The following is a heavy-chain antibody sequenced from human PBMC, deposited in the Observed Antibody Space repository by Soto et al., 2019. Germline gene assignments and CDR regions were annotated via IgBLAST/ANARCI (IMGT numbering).Heavy chain of an antibody. Sequence: PGGSLRLSCAASGFAFTSHALHWVRQAPGKGLEWVALISNDGGKKQYAEPVEGRFTVSRDSSRNTLYLQLNSLRPDDTAVYFCARDAGNTGDFPFFDFWGQGKLVTVSS. CDR1: GFAFTSHA. J-gene: IGHJ4*02. CDR2: ISNDGGKK. D-gene: IGHD1-1*01. CDR3: ARDAGNTGDFPFFDF. V-gene: IGHV3-30-3*01.